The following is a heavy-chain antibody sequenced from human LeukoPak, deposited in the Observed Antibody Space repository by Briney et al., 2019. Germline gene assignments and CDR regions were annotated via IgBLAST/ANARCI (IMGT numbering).Heavy chain of an antibody. J-gene: IGHJ4*02. V-gene: IGHV3-7*03. CDR1: GFRISESW. CDR2: MNKNGIET. CDR3: ARDER. Sequence: GGSLRLSRACSGFRISESWMSWVRQVPGKGLEWVATMNKNGIETYYVDSVRGRFTISRDVAKNSLYLQMSSLRADDTAVYYCARDERWGQGTLVTVSS.